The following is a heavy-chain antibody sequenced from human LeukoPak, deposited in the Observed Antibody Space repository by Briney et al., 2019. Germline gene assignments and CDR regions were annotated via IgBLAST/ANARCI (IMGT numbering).Heavy chain of an antibody. J-gene: IGHJ4*02. CDR3: ARDGSGYSSGWLESYFDY. CDR1: GYSFTSYW. V-gene: IGHV5-51*01. CDR2: IYPGDSDT. D-gene: IGHD6-19*01. Sequence: GESLKISCKGSGYSFTSYWIGWVRQMPGKGLEWMGIIYPGDSDTRYSPSFQGQVTISADKSISTAYLQWSGLKASDTAMYYCARDGSGYSSGWLESYFDYWGQGTLVTVSS.